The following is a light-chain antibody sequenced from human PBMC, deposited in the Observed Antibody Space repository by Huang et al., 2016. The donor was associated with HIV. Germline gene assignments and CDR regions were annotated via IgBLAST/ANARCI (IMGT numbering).Light chain of an antibody. J-gene: IGKJ5*01. CDR1: QSVSNN. Sequence: EIVLTQSPATLSVSPGQRNTLSCSASQSVSNNLAWYQQKPGQAPRLLIYGASTRATGIPTKFAGSGSGTDFTLTISTLQSEDSAVYFCQQYNDWPNTFGQGTRLEIK. CDR3: QQYNDWPNT. CDR2: GAS. V-gene: IGKV3-15*01.